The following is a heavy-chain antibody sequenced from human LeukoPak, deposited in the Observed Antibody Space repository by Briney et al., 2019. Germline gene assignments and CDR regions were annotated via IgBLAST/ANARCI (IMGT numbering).Heavy chain of an antibody. J-gene: IGHJ5*02. CDR1: GFTFSSYA. D-gene: IGHD3-22*01. CDR2: ISGSGGST. Sequence: PGGSLRLSCAASGFTFSSYAMSWVRQAPGKGLEWVSAISGSGGSTYYADSVKGRFTISRDNAKNSLYLQMNSLRAEDTAVYYCARDARTLYYYDSSGYQEVWFDPWGQGTLVTVSS. CDR3: ARDARTLYYYDSSGYQEVWFDP. V-gene: IGHV3-23*01.